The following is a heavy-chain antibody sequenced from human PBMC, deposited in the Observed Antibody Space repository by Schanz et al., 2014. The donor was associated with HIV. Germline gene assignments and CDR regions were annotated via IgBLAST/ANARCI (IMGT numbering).Heavy chain of an antibody. D-gene: IGHD3-10*01. CDR1: GFTFSRYW. CDR3: ARDSGPGIY. Sequence: EVQLVESGGGLVQPGGSLRLSCAASGFTFSRYWMSWVRQAPGKGLEWVANIKQDGSEKHYVASVKGQFTISRDNAKNSLYLQMSSLRAEDTAVYYCARDSGPGIYWGQGTLVTVSS. V-gene: IGHV3-7*01. CDR2: IKQDGSEK. J-gene: IGHJ4*02.